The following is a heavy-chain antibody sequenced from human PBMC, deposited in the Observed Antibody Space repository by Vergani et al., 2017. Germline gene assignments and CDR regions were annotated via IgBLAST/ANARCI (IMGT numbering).Heavy chain of an antibody. CDR3: ARGKFDAYDCWSGSYYYYYMDV. CDR2: IYYSGST. J-gene: IGHJ6*03. Sequence: QVQLQESGPGLVKPSQTLSLTCTVSGGSISSGGYYWSWIRQHPGKGLEWIGYIYYSGSTYYNPSLKSRVTISVDTSKNQFSLKLSSVTAADTAVYYCARGKFDAYDCWSGSYYYYYMDVWGKGTTVTVSS. V-gene: IGHV4-31*03. CDR1: GGSISSGGYY. D-gene: IGHD3-3*01.